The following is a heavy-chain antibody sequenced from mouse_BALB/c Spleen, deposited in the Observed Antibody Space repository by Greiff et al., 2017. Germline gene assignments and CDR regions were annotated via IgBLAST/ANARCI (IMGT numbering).Heavy chain of an antibody. CDR2: INPSSGYT. D-gene: IGHD3-1*01. V-gene: IGHV1-4*02. Sequence: QVQLQQSAAELARPGASVKMSCKASGYTFTSYTMHWVKQRPGQGLEWIGYINPSSGYTEYNQKFKDKTTLTADKSSSTAYMQLSSLTSEDSAVYYCARFPLQLGLPYYAMDYWGQGTSVTVSS. CDR3: ARFPLQLGLPYYAMDY. CDR1: GYTFTSYT. J-gene: IGHJ4*01.